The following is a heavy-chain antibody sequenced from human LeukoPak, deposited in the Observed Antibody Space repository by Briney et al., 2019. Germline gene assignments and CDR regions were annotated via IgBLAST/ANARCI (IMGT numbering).Heavy chain of an antibody. Sequence: QPGGSLRLSCAASGFTFSSYAMSWVRQAPGKGLEWVSAISGSGGSTYYADSVKGRFTISRDNAKNSLHLQMDSLSAKDTAVYYCARDFWSGYYPEAWGQGALVIVSS. CDR1: GFTFSSYA. V-gene: IGHV3-23*01. CDR2: ISGSGGST. J-gene: IGHJ5*02. D-gene: IGHD3-3*01. CDR3: ARDFWSGYYPEA.